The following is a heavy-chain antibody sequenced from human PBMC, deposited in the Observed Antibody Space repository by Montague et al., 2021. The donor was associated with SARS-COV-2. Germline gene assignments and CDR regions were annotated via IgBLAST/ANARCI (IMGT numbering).Heavy chain of an antibody. CDR1: GFSLISGGVG. CDR3: AHKGLGFSLGAFDY. D-gene: IGHD4/OR15-4a*01. Sequence: PALVKPTQTLTLTCTFSGFSLISGGVGVGWIRQPPGKALEWLALIFWNDDKRYNSSLKSRLTVTKDTSKNQVVLTMTNMDPVDTGTYYCAHKGLGFSLGAFDYWGQGTLVTVAS. J-gene: IGHJ4*02. V-gene: IGHV2-5*01. CDR2: IFWNDDK.